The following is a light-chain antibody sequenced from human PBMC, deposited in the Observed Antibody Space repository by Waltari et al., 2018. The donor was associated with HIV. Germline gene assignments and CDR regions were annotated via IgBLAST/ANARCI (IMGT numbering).Light chain of an antibody. J-gene: IGLJ3*02. Sequence: QTVVTQGPSFSVSPGGTVTLTCDLSSGSVSTSYYPRWYQQTPGQAPRTLIYNTNTRSSGVPDRFSGSILGNKAALTIAGAQADDESDYYCVLYMGSGISVFGGGTKLTVL. V-gene: IGLV8-61*01. CDR2: NTN. CDR3: VLYMGSGISV. CDR1: SGSVSTSYY.